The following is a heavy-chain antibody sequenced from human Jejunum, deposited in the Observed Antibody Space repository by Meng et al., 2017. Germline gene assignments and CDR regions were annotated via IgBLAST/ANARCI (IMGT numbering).Heavy chain of an antibody. CDR3: ARRASFNWSDLGYAF. D-gene: IGHD1-20*01. CDR2: IHHSGIT. V-gene: IGHV4-30-4*01. CDR1: CDSVTSGSYH. J-gene: IGHJ4*02. Sequence: QVQLQESGPGLVKPSQTLSLACTVSCDSVTSGSYHWSWIRQPPGKGLEWIGYIHHSGITYYNPSLRSRLLISIDTSKRQLSLTLNSVTAADTALYYCARRASFNWSDLGYAFWGQGTLVTVSS.